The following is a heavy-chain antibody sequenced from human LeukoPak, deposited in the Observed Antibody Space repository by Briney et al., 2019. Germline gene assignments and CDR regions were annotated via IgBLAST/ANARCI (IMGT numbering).Heavy chain of an antibody. CDR1: GGSISSSSYY. D-gene: IGHD3-3*01. Sequence: SETLSLTCTVSGGSISSSSYYWGWIRQPPGKGLEWIGSIYYSGSTYYNPSLKSRVTISVDTSKNQFSLKLSSVTAADTAVHYCARIPITIFGVVSYRNWFDPWGQGTLVTVSS. CDR3: ARIPITIFGVVSYRNWFDP. V-gene: IGHV4-39*01. CDR2: IYYSGST. J-gene: IGHJ5*02.